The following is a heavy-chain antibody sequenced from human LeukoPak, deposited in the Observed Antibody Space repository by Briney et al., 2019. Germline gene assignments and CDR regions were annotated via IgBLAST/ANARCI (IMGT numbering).Heavy chain of an antibody. Sequence: GGSLRLSCTGSGFTFGDYAMNWVRQAPGKGLEWVGFIRSKNYGGTTEYAASVKGRFTISRDDSRGIAYLQMNSLKTEDTAVYYCTRVIVATKDYWGQGTLVTVS. CDR3: TRVIVATKDY. CDR2: IRSKNYGGTT. D-gene: IGHD5-12*01. J-gene: IGHJ4*02. V-gene: IGHV3-49*04. CDR1: GFTFGDYA.